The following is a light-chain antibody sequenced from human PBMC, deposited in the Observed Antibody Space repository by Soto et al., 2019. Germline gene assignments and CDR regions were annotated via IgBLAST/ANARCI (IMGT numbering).Light chain of an antibody. Sequence: SALTQPASVSGSPGQSITISCAGTSSDVGSYNLVSWYQQHPGKAPKLMIYEDSKRPSGVSNRFSGSKSGNTASLTISGLQAEDETDYYCCSYAGSGTYVFGTGTKVTVL. CDR1: SSDVGSYNL. CDR2: EDS. V-gene: IGLV2-23*01. J-gene: IGLJ1*01. CDR3: CSYAGSGTYV.